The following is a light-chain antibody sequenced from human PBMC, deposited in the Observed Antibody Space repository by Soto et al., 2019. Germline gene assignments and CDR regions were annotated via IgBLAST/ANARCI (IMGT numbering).Light chain of an antibody. CDR1: QSLLHSNGYNY. V-gene: IGKV2-28*01. CDR3: MQALQTPLT. Sequence: DIVMTQSPLSLPVTPGEPASISCTSSQSLLHSNGYNYLVWYLQKPGQSPQLLIYLGSDRASGGPDRFRGSGSGTYFTLKISRVEAEDVGIYYCMQALQTPLTFGGGTKVEIK. J-gene: IGKJ4*01. CDR2: LGS.